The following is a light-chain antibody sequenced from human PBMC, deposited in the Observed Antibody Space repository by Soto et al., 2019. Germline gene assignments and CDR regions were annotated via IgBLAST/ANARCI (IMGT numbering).Light chain of an antibody. Sequence: DIQMTQSPSSLSASVGDRVTITCRASQGIANDLAWFQQKPGQVPKLLIYAASTLKSGVPSRFSGSGSGTDFTLTISSLQPEDVATYYCQKYNSAPQTFGPGTKVDIK. CDR1: QGIAND. J-gene: IGKJ1*01. CDR3: QKYNSAPQT. V-gene: IGKV1-27*01. CDR2: AAS.